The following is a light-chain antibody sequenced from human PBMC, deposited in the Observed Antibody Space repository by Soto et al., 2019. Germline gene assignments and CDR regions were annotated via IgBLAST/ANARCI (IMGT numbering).Light chain of an antibody. CDR2: GAS. V-gene: IGKV3-20*01. CDR1: QSVSSNY. Sequence: EIVMTPSPGTLSLSPVETATLSCRASQSVSSNYVAWFHPKPGQAPRLLIYGASSRATGVPDRFSASGSGTDFTLTISRLEPEDFAVYYCQQYGRSPFTFGPGTKVDIK. J-gene: IGKJ3*01. CDR3: QQYGRSPFT.